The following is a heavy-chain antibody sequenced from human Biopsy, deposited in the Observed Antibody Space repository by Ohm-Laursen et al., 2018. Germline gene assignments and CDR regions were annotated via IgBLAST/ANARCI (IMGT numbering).Heavy chain of an antibody. Sequence: GSLRLSCVASGVTLSGYGMNWVRQAPGKGLEWVSSISASSSYIYYADSVKGRFTVSRDNTKNTLYLQMNSLRAADTAIYFCATELLPPGVGGPWLDSWGQGTPVTVSS. V-gene: IGHV3-21*06. CDR3: ATELLPPGVGGPWLDS. CDR1: GVTLSGYG. D-gene: IGHD3-10*01. J-gene: IGHJ5*01. CDR2: ISASSSYI.